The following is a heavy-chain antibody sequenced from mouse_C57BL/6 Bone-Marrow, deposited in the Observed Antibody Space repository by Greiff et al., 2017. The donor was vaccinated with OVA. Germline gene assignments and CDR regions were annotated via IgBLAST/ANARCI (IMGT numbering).Heavy chain of an antibody. CDR1: GYTFTSYW. CDR2: IDPNSGGT. D-gene: IGHD1-1*01. Sequence: QVQLQQPGAELVKPGASVKLSCKASGYTFTSYWMHWVKQRPGRGLEWIGRIDPNSGGTKYNEKFKSKATLTVDKPSSTAYMQLSSLTSEDSAVYYCARGIIGSSPHWYFDVWGTGTTVTVSS. CDR3: ARGIIGSSPHWYFDV. V-gene: IGHV1-72*01. J-gene: IGHJ1*03.